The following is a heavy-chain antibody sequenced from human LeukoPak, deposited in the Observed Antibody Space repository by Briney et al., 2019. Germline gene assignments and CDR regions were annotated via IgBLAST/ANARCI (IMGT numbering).Heavy chain of an antibody. V-gene: IGHV1-2*06. CDR1: GYSFTGYY. J-gene: IGHJ5*02. CDR3: ARGHDNWFDP. CDR2: INPNNGVT. Sequence: ASLKVSCKASGYSFTGYYLHWVRQAPGQGLEWMGRINPNNGVTTYAQKFQDRVTMTRDTSISTAYMELSRLTSDGSAVYYCARGHDNWFDPWGQGTLVTVSS.